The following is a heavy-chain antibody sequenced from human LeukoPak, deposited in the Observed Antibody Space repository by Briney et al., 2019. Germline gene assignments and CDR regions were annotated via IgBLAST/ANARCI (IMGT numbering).Heavy chain of an antibody. Sequence: GGSLRLSCAASGFTFSSYGMSWVRQAPGKGLEWVSAISGSGGSTYYADSVKGRFTISRDNSKNTLYLQMNSLRAEDTAVYYCAKPAITWAQNPGYFQHWGQGTLVTVSS. J-gene: IGHJ1*01. CDR1: GFTFSSYG. D-gene: IGHD1-26*01. V-gene: IGHV3-23*01. CDR2: ISGSGGST. CDR3: AKPAITWAQNPGYFQH.